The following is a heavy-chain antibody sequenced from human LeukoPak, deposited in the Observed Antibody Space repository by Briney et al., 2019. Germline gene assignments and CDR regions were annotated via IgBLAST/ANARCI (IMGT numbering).Heavy chain of an antibody. CDR2: IYHSGST. J-gene: IGHJ4*02. V-gene: IGHV4-4*02. Sequence: SETLSLTCAVSGGSISSSNWWSWVRQPPGKGLEWIGEIYHSGSTNYNPSLKSRVTISVDKSKNQFSLKLSSVTAADTAVYYCARGRYSYAKYYFDYWGQGTLVTVSS. D-gene: IGHD5-18*01. CDR1: GGSISSSNW. CDR3: ARGRYSYAKYYFDY.